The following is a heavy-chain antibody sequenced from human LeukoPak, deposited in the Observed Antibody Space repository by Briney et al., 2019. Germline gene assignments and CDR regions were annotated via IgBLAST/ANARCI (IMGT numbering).Heavy chain of an antibody. CDR1: GYTFTNYG. Sequence: ASVKVSCKASGYTFTNYGINWVRQAPGQGLEWMGWLNPNSGNTGYAQNFQGRLTMTRNTSINTAYMELSSLRSEDTAVYYGARAAAQMATIPYWGQGTLVTVSS. CDR2: LNPNSGNT. D-gene: IGHD5-24*01. CDR3: ARAAAQMATIPY. J-gene: IGHJ4*02. V-gene: IGHV1-8*01.